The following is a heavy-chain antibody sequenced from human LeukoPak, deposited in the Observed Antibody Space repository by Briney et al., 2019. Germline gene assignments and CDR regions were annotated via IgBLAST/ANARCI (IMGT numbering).Heavy chain of an antibody. CDR3: ARDGGLGSYRFDY. J-gene: IGHJ4*02. D-gene: IGHD3-10*01. Sequence: GASVKVSCKASGGTFSSYAISWVRQAPGQGLEWMGRIIPIFGIANYAQKFQGRVTITADKSTSTAYMELSSLRSEDTAVYYCARDGGLGSYRFDYWGQGTLVTVSS. V-gene: IGHV1-69*04. CDR1: GGTFSSYA. CDR2: IIPIFGIA.